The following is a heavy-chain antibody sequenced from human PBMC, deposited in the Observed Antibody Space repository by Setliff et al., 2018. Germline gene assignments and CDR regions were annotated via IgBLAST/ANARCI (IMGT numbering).Heavy chain of an antibody. Sequence: GASVKVSCKTSGGTFSSSAFSWVRQAPAQGLEWIGRIIPLFGTTNFAQNLQGRVTITADQSTETVYMEVSSLRFEDTGVYYCARGFDVGAPRTDSFDIWGQGTAVTV. V-gene: IGHV1-69*13. CDR2: IIPLFGTT. J-gene: IGHJ3*02. D-gene: IGHD1-26*01. CDR1: GGTFSSSA. CDR3: ARGFDVGAPRTDSFDI.